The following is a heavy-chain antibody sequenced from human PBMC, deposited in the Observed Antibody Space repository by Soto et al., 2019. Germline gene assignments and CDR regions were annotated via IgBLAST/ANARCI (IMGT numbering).Heavy chain of an antibody. CDR1: GFTFSGYS. J-gene: IGHJ6*02. V-gene: IGHV3-30-3*01. CDR3: ARDHCSGGSCYFPV. D-gene: IGHD2-15*01. Sequence: QVHLVESGGGVVQPGRSLRLSCAASGFTFSGYSMHWVRQAPGKGLDWVAVISSDGSNIYYADSVKGRFTISRDNSRNTLSLQMNSLRAEDTAFYYCARDHCSGGSCYFPVWGQGTSVTVSS. CDR2: ISSDGSNI.